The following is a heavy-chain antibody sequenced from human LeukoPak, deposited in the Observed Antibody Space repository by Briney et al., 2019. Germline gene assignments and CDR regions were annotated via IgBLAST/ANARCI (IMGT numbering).Heavy chain of an antibody. CDR1: GITFSSYA. CDR3: AKVGSGGIDY. D-gene: IGHD2-15*01. CDR2: ISGSGGST. J-gene: IGHJ4*02. V-gene: IGHV3-23*01. Sequence: GGSLRLSCAASGITFSSYAMSWVRQAPGKGLEWVSAISGSGGSTYYADSVRGRFTISRDNSKNTLYLQMNSLRAEDTAVYYCAKVGSGGIDYWGQGTLVTVSS.